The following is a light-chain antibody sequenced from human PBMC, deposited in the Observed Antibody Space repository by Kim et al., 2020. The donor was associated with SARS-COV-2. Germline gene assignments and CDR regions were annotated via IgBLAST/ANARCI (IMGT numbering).Light chain of an antibody. CDR1: SGLNRHT. CDR2: IEGRGSY. J-gene: IGLJ3*02. CDR3: ETWDSTTWV. Sequence: STKPASTMRSGLNRHTIAWHQQQPGNAPRYLMKIEGRGSYNKGSGVPDRFSGSISGADRYVTISNLQSEDEADYSCETWDSTTWVFGGGTKLTVL. V-gene: IGLV4-60*03.